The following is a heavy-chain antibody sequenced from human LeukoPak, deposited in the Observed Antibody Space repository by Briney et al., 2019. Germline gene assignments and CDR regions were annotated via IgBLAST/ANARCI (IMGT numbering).Heavy chain of an antibody. CDR1: GYTFTTYG. J-gene: IGHJ3*02. CDR3: ARSQYYSDSSGYYHDAFDI. D-gene: IGHD3-22*01. CDR2: IGTYGGNT. V-gene: IGHV1-18*01. Sequence: ASVKVSCKASGYTFTTYGITWVRQAPGQGLEWMGYIGTYGGNTNYAQKIQGRVTMTTDTSTSTAYMELRSLRSDDTAVYYCARSQYYSDSSGYYHDAFDIWGQGTMVTVSS.